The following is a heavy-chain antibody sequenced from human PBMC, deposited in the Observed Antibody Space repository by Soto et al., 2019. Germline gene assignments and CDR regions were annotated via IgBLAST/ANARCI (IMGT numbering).Heavy chain of an antibody. CDR3: ARDIVHTRDKNWFDP. Sequence: GASVKVSCKASGYTFNSYGITWVRQAPGQGLEWMGWISAYNGDTNYAQNFRGRVTMTTDTSTSTAYVELRSLRSDDTAMYYCARDIVHTRDKNWFDPWGQGTQVTVS. CDR1: GYTFNSYG. CDR2: ISAYNGDT. J-gene: IGHJ5*02. V-gene: IGHV1-18*01. D-gene: IGHD5-12*01.